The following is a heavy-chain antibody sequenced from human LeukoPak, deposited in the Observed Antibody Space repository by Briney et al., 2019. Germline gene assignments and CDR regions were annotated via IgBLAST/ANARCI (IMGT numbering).Heavy chain of an antibody. CDR1: GFTVSSNY. Sequence: PGGSLRLSCAASGFTVSSNYMSWVRQAPGKGLEWVSVLHSGGTTCYTDSVKGRFTISRDNSKNTLYLQMNSLRAEDTAVYYCTRDRTFDIWGQGTMVTVSS. V-gene: IGHV3-66*01. CDR3: TRDRTFDI. CDR2: LHSGGTT. J-gene: IGHJ3*02.